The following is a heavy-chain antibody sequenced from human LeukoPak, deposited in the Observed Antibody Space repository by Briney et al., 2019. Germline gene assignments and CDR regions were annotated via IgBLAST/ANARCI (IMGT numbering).Heavy chain of an antibody. V-gene: IGHV1-18*01. D-gene: IGHD6-19*01. CDR2: ISANNGYT. CDR3: ARVPSGWYSYYFDY. Sequence: ASVKVSCKASGYTFSNYGFSWVRQAPGQGLQWMGWISANNGYTKFAQKFQGRVTLTTDTSTSTAYMELSRLRSDDTAVYYCARVPSGWYSYYFDYWGQGTLVTVSS. CDR1: GYTFSNYG. J-gene: IGHJ4*02.